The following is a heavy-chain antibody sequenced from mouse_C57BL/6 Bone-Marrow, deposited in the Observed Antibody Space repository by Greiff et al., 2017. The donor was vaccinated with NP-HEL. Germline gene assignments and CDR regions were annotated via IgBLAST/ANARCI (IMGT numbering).Heavy chain of an antibody. CDR3: AILFITTVVATPYYAMDY. CDR2: IHPSDSDT. D-gene: IGHD1-1*01. Sequence: QVQLQQPGAELVKPGASVKVSCKASGYTFTSYWMHWVKQRPGQGLEWIGRIHPSDSDTNYNQKFKGKATLTVDKSSSTAYIQLSSLTSEDSAVYYCAILFITTVVATPYYAMDYWGQGTSVTVSS. V-gene: IGHV1-74*01. J-gene: IGHJ4*01. CDR1: GYTFTSYW.